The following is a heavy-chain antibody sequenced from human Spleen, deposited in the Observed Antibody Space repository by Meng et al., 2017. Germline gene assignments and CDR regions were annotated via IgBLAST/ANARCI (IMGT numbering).Heavy chain of an antibody. CDR3: AREASGTYYY. CDR1: GDSITNHNW. D-gene: IGHD1-26*01. Sequence: QVQLRESGPALVKPSETLSLTCAVSGDSITNHNWWAWVRQPPGKGLEWIGEINHSGSTNYNPSFKSRVTISLDKSKNQFSLKLSSVTAADTAVYYCAREASGTYYYWGQGTLVTVSS. V-gene: IGHV4-4*02. CDR2: INHSGST. J-gene: IGHJ4*02.